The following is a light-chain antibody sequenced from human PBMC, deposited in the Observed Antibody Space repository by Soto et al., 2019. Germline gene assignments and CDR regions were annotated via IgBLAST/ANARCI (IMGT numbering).Light chain of an antibody. CDR1: QTFGSNY. CDR2: GAS. CDR3: QQYGGSWT. V-gene: IGKV3-20*01. J-gene: IGKJ1*01. Sequence: EIVLTQSPGTLSLSPGERATLSCRASQTFGSNYLAWFQHTPGQAPRLLIYGASSRATGIPDRFSGSGSGTDFPLTISRVESEDFAVYYCQQYGGSWTFGQGTKVEIK.